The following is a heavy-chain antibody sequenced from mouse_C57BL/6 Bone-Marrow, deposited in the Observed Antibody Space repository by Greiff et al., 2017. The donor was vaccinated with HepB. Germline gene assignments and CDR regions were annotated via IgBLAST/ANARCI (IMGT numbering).Heavy chain of an antibody. V-gene: IGHV6-3*01. CDR2: IRLKSDNYAT. CDR3: TPDYYAMDY. CDR1: GFTFSNYW. J-gene: IGHJ4*01. Sequence: EVKLVESGGGLVQPGGSMKLSCVASGFTFSNYWMNWVRQSPEKGLEWVAQIRLKSDNYATHYAESVKGRFTISRDDSKSSVYLQMNNLRAEDTGIYYCTPDYYAMDYWGQGTSVTVSS.